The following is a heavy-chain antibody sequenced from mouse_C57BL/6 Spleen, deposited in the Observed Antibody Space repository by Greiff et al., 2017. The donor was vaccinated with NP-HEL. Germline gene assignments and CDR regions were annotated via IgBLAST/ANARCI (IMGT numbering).Heavy chain of an antibody. V-gene: IGHV1-85*01. J-gene: IGHJ3*01. D-gene: IGHD1-1*01. CDR2: LYPSDGST. CDR3: AGSDYYGSEFAY. CDR1: GYTFTSYD. Sequence: VKLMESGPELVKPGASVKLSCKASGYTFTSYDINWVKQRPGQGLEWIGWLYPSDGSTKYNEKFKGKATLTVDTSSSTAYMKLHSLTSEDAAVYFCAGSDYYGSEFAYWGQGTLVTVSA.